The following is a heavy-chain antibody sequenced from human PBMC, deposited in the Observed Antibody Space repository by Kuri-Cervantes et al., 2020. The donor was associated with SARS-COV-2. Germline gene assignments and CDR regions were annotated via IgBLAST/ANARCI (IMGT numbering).Heavy chain of an antibody. D-gene: IGHD2-15*01. CDR1: GFTFSTYR. V-gene: IGHV3-30*18. Sequence: GGSLRLSCAASGFTFSTYRMHWVRQAPGKGLEWVSVISFDESDKSYVDSVKGRFSISRDESNNVLYLQMDRLRGEDTAIYYCAKGEDIVSLPGHFDLWGQGTVVTVSS. CDR2: ISFDESDK. J-gene: IGHJ4*02. CDR3: AKGEDIVSLPGHFDL.